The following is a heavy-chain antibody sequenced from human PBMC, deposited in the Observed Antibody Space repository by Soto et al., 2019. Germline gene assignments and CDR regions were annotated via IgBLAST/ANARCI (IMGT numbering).Heavy chain of an antibody. Sequence: ESLKISCQASGYSLSTYWIGWVRQRPGRGLDWMGVVNPGDSYTRYSPSFQGHVTISADKSISTAYLQWSGLRASDTAIYYCARHANSRTSVDDYYAVDVWGLGTTVTVSS. D-gene: IGHD3-10*01. CDR3: ARHANSRTSVDDYYAVDV. V-gene: IGHV5-51*01. CDR1: GYSLSTYW. CDR2: VNPGDSYT. J-gene: IGHJ6*02.